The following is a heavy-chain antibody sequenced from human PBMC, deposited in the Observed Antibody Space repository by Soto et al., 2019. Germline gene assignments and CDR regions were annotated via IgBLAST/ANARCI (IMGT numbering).Heavy chain of an antibody. CDR2: INPSGGST. CDR1: GYTFTSYY. J-gene: IGHJ5*02. D-gene: IGHD3-22*01. V-gene: IGHV1-46*01. CDR3: ARVRSQRAYYYDSSGSWFDP. Sequence: ASVKVSCKASGYTFTSYYMHWVRQAPGQGLEWMGIINPSGGSTSYAQKFQGRVTMTRDTSTSTVYMELSSLRSEDTAVYYCARVRSQRAYYYDSSGSWFDPWGQGTLVTVSS.